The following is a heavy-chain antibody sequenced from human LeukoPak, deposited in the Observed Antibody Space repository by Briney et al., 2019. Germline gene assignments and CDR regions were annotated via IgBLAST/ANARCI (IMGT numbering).Heavy chain of an antibody. CDR2: IYYSGST. V-gene: IGHV4-59*12. CDR3: ARDTIEPNWFDP. J-gene: IGHJ5*02. CDR1: GGSISSYY. D-gene: IGHD2-15*01. Sequence: SETLSLTCTVSGGSISSYYWSWIRQPLGKGLEWIGYIYYSGSTNYNPSLKSRVTISVDTSKNQFSLKLSPETAADTAVYYCARDTIEPNWFDPWGQGTLVTVSS.